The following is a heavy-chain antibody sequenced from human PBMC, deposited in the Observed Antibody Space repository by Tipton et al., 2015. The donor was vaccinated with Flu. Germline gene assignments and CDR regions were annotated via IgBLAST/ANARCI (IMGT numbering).Heavy chain of an antibody. CDR3: ARRDYSNYVSDPKNWFDP. D-gene: IGHD4-11*01. Sequence: TLSLTCTVSGGSIYSSSNYWTWIRQPAGKGLEWIGRVYSTGSTNYNPSLKSRVTISVDTSKNQFSLKLSSVTAADTAVYYCARRDYSNYVSDPKNWFDPWGQGTLVTVSS. V-gene: IGHV4-61*02. J-gene: IGHJ5*02. CDR1: GGSIYSSSNY. CDR2: VYSTGST.